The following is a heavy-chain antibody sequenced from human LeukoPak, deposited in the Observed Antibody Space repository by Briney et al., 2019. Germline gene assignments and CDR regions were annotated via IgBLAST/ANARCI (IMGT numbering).Heavy chain of an antibody. CDR3: ASYNSSFFAFDY. Sequence: ETLSLTCTVSGGSISSSSYYWGWIRQPPGKGLEWVSIIYTSGSTYYVDSVKGRFTISRDNSKNTLYLQMNSLRAEDTAVYYCASYNSSFFAFDYWGQGTLVTVSS. V-gene: IGHV3-53*01. D-gene: IGHD6-6*01. CDR1: GGSISSSSYY. CDR2: IYTSGST. J-gene: IGHJ4*02.